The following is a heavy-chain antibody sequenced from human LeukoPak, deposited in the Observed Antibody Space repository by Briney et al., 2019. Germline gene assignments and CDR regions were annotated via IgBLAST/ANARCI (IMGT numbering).Heavy chain of an antibody. J-gene: IGHJ4*02. D-gene: IGHD3-16*01. CDR3: ARDGKMSDYVTFDY. CDR2: ISYDGSNK. Sequence: GGSLRLSCAASGFTFSSYAMHWVRQAPGKGLEWVAVISYDGSNKYYADSVKGRFTISRDNSKNTLYLQMNSLRAEDTAVYYCARDGKMSDYVTFDYWGQGTLDNVSS. V-gene: IGHV3-30*04. CDR1: GFTFSSYA.